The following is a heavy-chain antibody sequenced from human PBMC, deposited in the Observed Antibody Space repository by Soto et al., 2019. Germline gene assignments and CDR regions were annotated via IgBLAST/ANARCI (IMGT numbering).Heavy chain of an antibody. V-gene: IGHV3-21*01. Sequence: EAQLVESGGGLAKPGGSLTLSCVASGFTFSSYNMNWVRQAPGKGLEWVSFISSGSEYRYYADSVKGRFTISRDNAQNSLYLHLNSLRTEDTAVYYCTRDRQLIQAYFDPWGQGTPVNVSS. CDR2: ISSGSEYR. J-gene: IGHJ5*02. D-gene: IGHD1-1*01. CDR1: GFTFSSYN. CDR3: TRDRQLIQAYFDP.